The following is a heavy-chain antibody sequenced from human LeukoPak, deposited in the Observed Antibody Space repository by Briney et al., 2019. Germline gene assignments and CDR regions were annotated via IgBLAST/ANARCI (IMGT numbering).Heavy chain of an antibody. CDR1: GYTFTTYW. J-gene: IGHJ3*02. CDR2: IYPGGSDT. V-gene: IGHV5-51*01. CDR3: ARRRDERGYKDIFDI. Sequence: GESLKISCEGSGYTFTTYWIAWVRQVPGKGLEWMGIIYPGGSDTRYSPSFQGQVTISADKSISTAYLQWSSLKASDTAMYYCARRRDERGYKDIFDIWGQGTMVTVSS. D-gene: IGHD5-18*01.